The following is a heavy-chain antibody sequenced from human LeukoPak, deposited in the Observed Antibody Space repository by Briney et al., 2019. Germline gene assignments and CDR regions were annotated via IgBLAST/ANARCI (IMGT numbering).Heavy chain of an antibody. D-gene: IGHD6-19*01. CDR1: GFTFDDYA. CDR3: AKDISAVAGSFDY. V-gene: IGHV3-9*01. CDR2: ISWNSGSI. J-gene: IGHJ4*02. Sequence: GRSLRLSCAASGFTFDDYAMHWVRQAPGKGLEWVSGISWNSGSIGYADSVKGRFTISRDNAKNSLYLQMNNLRAEDTALYYCAKDISAVAGSFDYWGQGTLVTVSS.